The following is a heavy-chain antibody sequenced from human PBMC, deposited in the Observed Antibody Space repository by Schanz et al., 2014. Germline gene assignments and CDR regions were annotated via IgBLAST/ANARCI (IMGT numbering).Heavy chain of an antibody. D-gene: IGHD3-10*01. CDR1: GFTLSNYA. J-gene: IGHJ6*03. V-gene: IGHV3-23*01. CDR3: AKGSRSGSKVMDV. Sequence: EMQLLESGGGLAQPGGSLRLSCAASGFTLSNYAMSWVRQAPGKGLEWVSALSEGGGGTHYADSVRGRFTISRESTKNSLYLQMNSLRPEDTALYYCAKGSRSGSKVMDVWGKGTTVTGSS. CDR2: LSEGGGGT.